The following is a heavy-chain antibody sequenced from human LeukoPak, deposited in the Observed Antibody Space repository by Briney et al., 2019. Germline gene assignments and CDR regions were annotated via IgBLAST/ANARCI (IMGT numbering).Heavy chain of an antibody. V-gene: IGHV1-69*05. CDR2: IIPIFGTA. Sequence: SVKVSCKASGGTFSSYAISWVRQAPGQGLEWMGGIIPIFGTANYAQKFQGRVTITTDESTSTAYMELSSLRSEDTAVYYCARVGPDCSGTSCYALRPFDYWGQGTLVTVSS. CDR1: GGTFSSYA. CDR3: ARVGPDCSGTSCYALRPFDY. J-gene: IGHJ4*02. D-gene: IGHD2-2*01.